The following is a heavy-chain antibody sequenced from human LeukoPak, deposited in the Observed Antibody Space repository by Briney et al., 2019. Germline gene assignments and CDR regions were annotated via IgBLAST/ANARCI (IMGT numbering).Heavy chain of an antibody. J-gene: IGHJ5*02. CDR1: GGTFSSYT. D-gene: IGHD2-2*02. CDR2: IIPILGIA. V-gene: IGHV1-69*02. Sequence: ASVKVSCKASGGTFSSYTISWVRQAPGQGLEWMGRIIPILGIANYAQKFQGRVTITAGKSTSTAYMELSSLRSEDTAVYYCARVGCSSTSRYTNWFDPWGQGTLVTVSS. CDR3: ARVGCSSTSRYTNWFDP.